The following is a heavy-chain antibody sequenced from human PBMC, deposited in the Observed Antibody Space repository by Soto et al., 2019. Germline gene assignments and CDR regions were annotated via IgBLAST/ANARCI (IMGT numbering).Heavy chain of an antibody. CDR3: ARGPPSGYYPFDY. CDR1: GGSVSSGDYY. V-gene: IGHV4-61*08. Sequence: SETLSLTCTVSGGSVSSGDYYWSWIRQPPGKGLEWIGYVYDTGSTMHNPSLKSRVTTSLDTSKDQFSLKLNSVTAADTAVYYCARGPPSGYYPFDYWGQGILVTVSS. D-gene: IGHD3-22*01. J-gene: IGHJ4*02. CDR2: VYDTGST.